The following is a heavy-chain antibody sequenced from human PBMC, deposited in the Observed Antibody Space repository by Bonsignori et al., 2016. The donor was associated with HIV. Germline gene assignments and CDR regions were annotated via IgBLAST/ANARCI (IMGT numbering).Heavy chain of an antibody. Sequence: GGSLRLSCAASEFTSSSYWMSWVRQAPGKGLEWVANIKQDGSERFYVDSVKGRFIISRDNAHNSLYLQMNSLRAEDTAVYYCARVRGRAAGVTYWYFDLWGPWHPGHRLL. CDR3: ARVRGRAAGVTYWYFDL. D-gene: IGHD6-13*01. J-gene: IGHJ2*01. CDR2: IKQDGSER. V-gene: IGHV3-7*01. CDR1: EFTSSSYW.